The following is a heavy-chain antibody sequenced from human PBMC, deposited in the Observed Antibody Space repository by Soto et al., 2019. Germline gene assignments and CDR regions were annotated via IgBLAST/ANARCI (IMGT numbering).Heavy chain of an antibody. J-gene: IGHJ6*02. V-gene: IGHV3-23*01. Sequence: GGSLRLSCAASGLTFSSYSMNWVRQAPGKGLEWVSAISGSGGSTYYADSVKGRFTISRDNSKNTLYLQMNSLRAEDTAVYYCAKSYYYGSGSYPTYYYYGMDVWGQGTTVTVSS. D-gene: IGHD3-10*01. CDR1: GLTFSSYS. CDR3: AKSYYYGSGSYPTYYYYGMDV. CDR2: ISGSGGST.